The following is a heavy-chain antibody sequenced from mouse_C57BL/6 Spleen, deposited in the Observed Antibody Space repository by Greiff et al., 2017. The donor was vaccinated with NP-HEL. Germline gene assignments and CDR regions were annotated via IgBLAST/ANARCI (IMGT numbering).Heavy chain of an antibody. V-gene: IGHV5-4*01. Sequence: DVMLVESGGGLVKPGGSLKLSCAASGFTFSSYAMSWVRQTPEKRLEWVATISDGGSYTYYPDNVKGRFTISRDNAKNNLYLQMSHLKSEDTAMYYCAREAHYYGSSWGYFDYWGQGTTLTVSS. D-gene: IGHD1-1*01. CDR2: ISDGGSYT. J-gene: IGHJ2*01. CDR3: AREAHYYGSSWGYFDY. CDR1: GFTFSSYA.